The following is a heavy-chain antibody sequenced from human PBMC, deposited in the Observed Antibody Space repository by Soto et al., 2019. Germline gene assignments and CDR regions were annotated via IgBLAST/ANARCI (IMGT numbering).Heavy chain of an antibody. J-gene: IGHJ3*02. D-gene: IGHD3-22*01. CDR2: ISSSSRYI. CDR1: GFTFSSYS. V-gene: IGHV3-21*01. Sequence: GGSLRLSCAASGFTFSSYSMNWVRQAPGKGLEWVSSISSSSRYIYYADSVKGRFTISRDNAKNSLYLQMNSLRAEDTAVYYCARDQAWAVVVNDAFDIWGQGTMVTVSS. CDR3: ARDQAWAVVVNDAFDI.